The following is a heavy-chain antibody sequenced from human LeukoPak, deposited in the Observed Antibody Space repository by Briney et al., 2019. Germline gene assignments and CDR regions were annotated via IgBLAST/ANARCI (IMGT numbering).Heavy chain of an antibody. D-gene: IGHD1-26*01. CDR1: GFTFSNLP. CDR3: AKMKGHPLPKYYMDV. V-gene: IGHV3-23*01. CDR2: ISGPGGST. J-gene: IGHJ6*01. Sequence: GGSLRLSCAASGFTFSNLPMSWVRQAPGQGLEWVSAISGPGGSTYYADSVKDRFTISRDNSKNTLYLEMNSLRAEDTAIYYCAKMKGHPLPKYYMDVWGQGTTVTVSS.